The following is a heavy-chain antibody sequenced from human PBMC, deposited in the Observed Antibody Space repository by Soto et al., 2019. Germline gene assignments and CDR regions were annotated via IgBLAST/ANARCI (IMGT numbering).Heavy chain of an antibody. CDR2: ISGSGGST. V-gene: IGHV3-23*01. CDR1: GFTFSSYA. D-gene: IGHD2-2*03. CDR3: ARSSPGYCSSTSCYALPFYYYGMDV. J-gene: IGHJ6*02. Sequence: GGSLRLSCAASGFTFSSYAMSWVRQAPGKGLEWVSAISGSGGSTYYADSVKGRFTISRDNSKNTLYLQMNSLRAEDTAVYYCARSSPGYCSSTSCYALPFYYYGMDVWGQGTTVTVSS.